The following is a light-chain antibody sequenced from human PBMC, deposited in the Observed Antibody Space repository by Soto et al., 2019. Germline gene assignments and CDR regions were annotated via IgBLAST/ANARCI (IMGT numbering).Light chain of an antibody. Sequence: DIVMTQSPDSLALSLGERATINCKSSQSILSGSTQKNRLAWYQQKPGQPPKLLIHWASARESGVPDRFSGSGSETDFTLTISNVQAEDVAVYYCHQYHRDPRTFGQGTKLEI. V-gene: IGKV4-1*01. CDR3: HQYHRDPRT. CDR1: QSILSGSTQKNR. J-gene: IGKJ2*01. CDR2: WAS.